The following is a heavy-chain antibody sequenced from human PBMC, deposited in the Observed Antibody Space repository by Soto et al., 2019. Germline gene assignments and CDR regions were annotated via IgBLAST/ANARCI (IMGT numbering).Heavy chain of an antibody. D-gene: IGHD3-3*01. J-gene: IGHJ6*02. CDR2: ISAYNGNT. CDR3: ARGWDTIFGVLDLTDV. Sequence: ASVKVSCKASGYTFTSYGISWVRQAPGQGLEWMGWISAYNGNTNYAQKLQGRVTMTTDTSTSTAYMELRSLRSDDTAVYYCARGWDTIFGVLDLTDVWGQGTTVTVSS. V-gene: IGHV1-18*04. CDR1: GYTFTSYG.